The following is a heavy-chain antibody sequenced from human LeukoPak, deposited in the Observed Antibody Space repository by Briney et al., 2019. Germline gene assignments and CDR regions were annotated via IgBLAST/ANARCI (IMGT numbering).Heavy chain of an antibody. V-gene: IGHV3-30*18. D-gene: IGHD6-19*01. J-gene: IGHJ4*02. CDR1: GFIFSNSA. CDR2: ISYDGSNK. CDR3: AKDIVEWLVKGGGCFDY. Sequence: GRSLRLSCAASGFIFSNSAMHWVRQAPGKGLEWVAVISYDGSNKYYADSVKGRFTISRDNSKNTLYLQMNSLKAEDTAVYYCAKDIVEWLVKGGGCFDYWGQGTLVTVSS.